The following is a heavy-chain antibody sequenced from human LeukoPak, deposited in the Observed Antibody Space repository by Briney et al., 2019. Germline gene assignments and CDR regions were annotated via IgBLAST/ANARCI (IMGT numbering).Heavy chain of an antibody. J-gene: IGHJ6*02. Sequence: PGGSLRLSCAASGFTFSDYYMSWIRQAPGKGLEWVSYISSSGTTIYYADSVKGRFTISRDNAKNSLYLQMNSLRAEDTAVYYCAGGIVVVPAAIPLYYYYGMDVWGQGTTVTVSS. V-gene: IGHV3-11*04. CDR1: GFTFSDYY. CDR3: AGGIVVVPAAIPLYYYYGMDV. D-gene: IGHD2-2*01. CDR2: ISSSGTTI.